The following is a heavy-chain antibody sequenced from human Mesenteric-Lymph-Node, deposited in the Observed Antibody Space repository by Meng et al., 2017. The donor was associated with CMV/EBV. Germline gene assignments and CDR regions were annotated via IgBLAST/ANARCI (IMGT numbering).Heavy chain of an antibody. CDR2: IYYSGST. J-gene: IGHJ4*02. CDR1: GGSISSSSYY. CDR3: ARDGDYYDSSGYNPFDY. V-gene: IGHV4-39*07. Sequence: QLQLRESGPGLVKPSETLSLTCPVSGGSISSSSYYWGWIRQPPGKGLEWIGSIYYSGSTYYNPSLKSRVTISVDTSKNQFSLKLSSVTAADTAVYYCARDGDYYDSSGYNPFDYWGQGTLVTVSS. D-gene: IGHD3-22*01.